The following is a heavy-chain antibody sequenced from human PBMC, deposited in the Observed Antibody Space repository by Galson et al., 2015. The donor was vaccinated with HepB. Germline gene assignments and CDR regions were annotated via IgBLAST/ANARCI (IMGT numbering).Heavy chain of an antibody. Sequence: SVKVSCKASGGTFSSYAISWVRQAPGQRLEWMGWINAGNGNTKYSQKFQGRVTITRDTSASTAYMELSSLRSEDTAVYYCARDRSIAAAGIFWFDPWGQGTLVTVSS. V-gene: IGHV1-3*01. CDR1: GGTFSSYA. D-gene: IGHD6-13*01. CDR3: ARDRSIAAAGIFWFDP. J-gene: IGHJ5*02. CDR2: INAGNGNT.